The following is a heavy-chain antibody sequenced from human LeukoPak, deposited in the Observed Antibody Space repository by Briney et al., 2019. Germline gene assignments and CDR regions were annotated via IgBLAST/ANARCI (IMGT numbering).Heavy chain of an antibody. CDR2: INPNSGGT. V-gene: IGHV1-2*02. CDR1: GYTFTGYY. Sequence: ASVKVSCKASGYTFTGYYMHWVRQAPGQGLEWMGWINPNSGGTNYAQKFQGRVTMTRDTSISTAYMELSRLRSDDTAVYYCATDGGATVTTCNYWGQGTLVTVSS. D-gene: IGHD4-17*01. CDR3: ATDGGATVTTCNY. J-gene: IGHJ4*02.